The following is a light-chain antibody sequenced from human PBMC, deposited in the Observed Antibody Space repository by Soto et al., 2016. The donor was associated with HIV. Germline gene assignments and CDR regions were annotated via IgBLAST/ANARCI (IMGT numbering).Light chain of an antibody. V-gene: IGKV1-9*01. J-gene: IGKJ5*01. CDR1: QDITGY. Sequence: DIQLTQSPSFLSASVGDRVIITCRASQDITGYLAWYQTKTRGTAPKLLIYAASTLQSGVPSRFSGSGSGTEFSLTINNLQPEDFATYYCQQVNNYPFTFGRRTRLEIK. CDR2: AAS. CDR3: QQVNNYPFT.